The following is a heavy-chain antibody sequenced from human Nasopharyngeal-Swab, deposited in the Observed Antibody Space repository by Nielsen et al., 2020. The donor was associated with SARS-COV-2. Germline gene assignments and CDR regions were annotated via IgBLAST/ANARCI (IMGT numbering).Heavy chain of an antibody. CDR3: AKDGAGTLARGYYYGMDV. D-gene: IGHD5-12*01. Sequence: GGSLRLSCAASGFTFSSYAMSWVRQAPGKGLEWVSVIYSGGSSTYYADSVKGRFTISRDNSKNTLYLQMNSLRAEDTAVYYCAKDGAGTLARGYYYGMDVWGQGTTVTVSS. CDR1: GFTFSSYA. V-gene: IGHV3-23*03. CDR2: IYSGGSST. J-gene: IGHJ6*02.